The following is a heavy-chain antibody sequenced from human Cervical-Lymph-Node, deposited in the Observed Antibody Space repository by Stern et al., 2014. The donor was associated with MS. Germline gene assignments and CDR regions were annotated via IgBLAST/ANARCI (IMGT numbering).Heavy chain of an antibody. CDR2: IFPGGSDI. J-gene: IGHJ4*02. Sequence: VQLGQSGPEVKRPGESLKISCQASGYTFTSYWIGWVRQMPGKGLEWIAIIFPGGSDIRYSPSFQGQVTISADTSSSTACLQWNNLKASDTAIYYCARKRYFDYWGQGTLVTVSS. CDR1: GYTFTSYW. CDR3: ARKRYFDY. V-gene: IGHV5-51*01.